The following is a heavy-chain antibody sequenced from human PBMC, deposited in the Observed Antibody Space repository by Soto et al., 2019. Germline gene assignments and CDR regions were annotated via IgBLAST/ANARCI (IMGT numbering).Heavy chain of an antibody. J-gene: IGHJ4*02. CDR1: GGTFSSYA. CDR2: IIPIFGTA. CDR3: ARDGYCSGGSCYSGGY. V-gene: IGHV1-69*13. Sequence: SVKVSCKASGGTFSSYAISWVRQAPGQGLEWMGGIIPIFGTANYAQKFQGRVTITADESTSTAYMELSSLRSEDTAVYYCARDGYCSGGSCYSGGYWGQGTLVTVSS. D-gene: IGHD2-15*01.